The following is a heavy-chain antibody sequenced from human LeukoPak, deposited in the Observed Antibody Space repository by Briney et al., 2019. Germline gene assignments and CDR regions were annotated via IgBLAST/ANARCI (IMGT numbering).Heavy chain of an antibody. CDR3: ARVSRGPSSSWYNWFDP. CDR1: GYTFTSYY. CDR2: INPSGGST. D-gene: IGHD6-13*01. Sequence: GASVKVSCKASGYTFTSYYMHWVRQAPGQGLEWMGLINPSGGSTSYAQKFQGRVTMTRDTSTSTVYMELSSLRSEDTAVYYCARVSRGPSSSWYNWFDPWGQGTLVTVSS. J-gene: IGHJ5*02. V-gene: IGHV1-46*01.